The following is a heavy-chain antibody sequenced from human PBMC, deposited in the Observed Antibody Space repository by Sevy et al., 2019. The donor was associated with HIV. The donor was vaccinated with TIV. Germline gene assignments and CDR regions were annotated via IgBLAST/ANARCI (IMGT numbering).Heavy chain of an antibody. J-gene: IGHJ6*02. V-gene: IGHV3-48*02. Sequence: GGSLRLSCAASGFTFSSYSMNWVRQAPGKGLEWVSYISSSSSTIYYADSVKGRFTISRDNAKNSLYLQMNSLRDEDTAVYYCAREVDSSGYYSIPRYYYYGMDVWGQGTTVTFSS. D-gene: IGHD3-22*01. CDR1: GFTFSSYS. CDR3: AREVDSSGYYSIPRYYYYGMDV. CDR2: ISSSSSTI.